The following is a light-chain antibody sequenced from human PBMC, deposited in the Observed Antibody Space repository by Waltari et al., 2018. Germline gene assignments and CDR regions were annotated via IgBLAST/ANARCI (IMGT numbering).Light chain of an antibody. Sequence: QSVLTPPPSASGTPGQRVTISCSGSSSSIGSKTVNWYQQLPGMAPKLLIYSNNQRPPGVPDRFSGSKSGTSASLAISGLQSEDEADYYCAAWDDSLKGVFGGGTKLTVL. CDR1: SSSIGSKT. V-gene: IGLV1-44*01. CDR3: AAWDDSLKGV. J-gene: IGLJ2*01. CDR2: SNN.